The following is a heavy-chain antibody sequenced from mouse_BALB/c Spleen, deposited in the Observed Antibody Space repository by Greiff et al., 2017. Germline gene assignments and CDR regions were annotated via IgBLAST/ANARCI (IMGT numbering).Heavy chain of an antibody. Sequence: DVMLVESGGDLVKPGGSLKLSCAASGFTFSSYGMSWVRQTPDKRLEWVATISSGGSYTYYPDSVKGRFTISRDNAKNTLYLQMSSLKSEDTAMYYCALTGGYFDVWGAGTTVTVSS. V-gene: IGHV5-6*02. J-gene: IGHJ1*01. CDR2: ISSGGSYT. D-gene: IGHD4-1*01. CDR1: GFTFSSYG. CDR3: ALTGGYFDV.